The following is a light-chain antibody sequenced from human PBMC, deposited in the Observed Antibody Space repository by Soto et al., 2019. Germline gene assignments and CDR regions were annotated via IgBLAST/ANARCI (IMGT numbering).Light chain of an antibody. CDR2: ASS. CDR1: RPISNY. V-gene: IGKV1-27*01. J-gene: IGKJ4*01. CDR3: EKYNSAPLP. Sequence: DIQMTQSPSSRAASVGDRVTITCRASRPISNYLAGYQQKPGKIPNLLIYASSTLQPCVPSRLSGSGSGIDFTLPISSMQPEDAAPSYCEKYNSAPLPFGGGTKVDIK.